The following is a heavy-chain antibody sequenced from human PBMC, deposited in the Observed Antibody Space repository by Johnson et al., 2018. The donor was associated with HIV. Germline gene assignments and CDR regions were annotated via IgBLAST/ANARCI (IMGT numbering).Heavy chain of an antibody. J-gene: IGHJ3*02. Sequence: VKLVESGGGLVQPGGSLRLSCAASGFTFSGYDMHWVRQAIGKGLEWVSGINWNGGTTGYADSVKGRFTISRDNAKNSLYLQMSSLRADDTAVYYCAKEGDSSGPIDAFDIWGQGTLVTVSS. V-gene: IGHV3-20*04. CDR2: INWNGGTT. CDR1: GFTFSGYD. D-gene: IGHD5-18*01. CDR3: AKEGDSSGPIDAFDI.